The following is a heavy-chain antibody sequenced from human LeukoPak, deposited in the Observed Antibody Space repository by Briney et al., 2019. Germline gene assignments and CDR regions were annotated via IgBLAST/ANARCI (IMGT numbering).Heavy chain of an antibody. V-gene: IGHV4-31*03. J-gene: IGHJ4*02. CDR2: IYYSGST. CDR3: ASVTGDGSFYFDY. D-gene: IGHD7-27*01. Sequence: SETLPLTCTVSGGSISSGGYYWSWIRQHPGKGLEWIGYIYYSGSTYYNPSLKSRVIISVDTSKNQFSLKLSSVTAADTAVYYCASVTGDGSFYFDYWGQGTLVTVSS. CDR1: GGSISSGGYY.